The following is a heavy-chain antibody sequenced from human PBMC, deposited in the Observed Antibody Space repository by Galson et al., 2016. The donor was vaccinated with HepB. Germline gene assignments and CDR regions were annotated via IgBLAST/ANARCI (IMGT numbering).Heavy chain of an antibody. D-gene: IGHD2-2*02. CDR2: INGGNGST. CDR1: GFTFTKYA. J-gene: IGHJ4*02. CDR3: ASQLIYAVWRGFDS. Sequence: VKVSCKASGFTFTKYAMHWVRQAPGQRLEWMGWINGGNGSTKYSQKFQGRVTITRDTSASTAYMELSSLRSQDTAVYYCASQLIYAVWRGFDSWGQGTLVTVSS. V-gene: IGHV1-3*01.